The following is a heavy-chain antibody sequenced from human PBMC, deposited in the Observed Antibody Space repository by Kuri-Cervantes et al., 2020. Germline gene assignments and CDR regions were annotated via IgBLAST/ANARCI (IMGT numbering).Heavy chain of an antibody. Sequence: LSLTCAASGFTFSSYGMHWVRQAPGKGLGWVAVISYDGSNKYYADSVKGRFTISRDNSKNTLYLQMNSLRAEDTAVYYCAKSVWELQPFPFDYWGQGTLVTVSS. J-gene: IGHJ4*02. CDR3: AKSVWELQPFPFDY. D-gene: IGHD1-26*01. CDR1: GFTFSSYG. CDR2: ISYDGSNK. V-gene: IGHV3-30-3*02.